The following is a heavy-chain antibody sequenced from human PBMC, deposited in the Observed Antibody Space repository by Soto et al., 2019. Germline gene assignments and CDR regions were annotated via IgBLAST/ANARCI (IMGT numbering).Heavy chain of an antibody. Sequence: QVQLVESGGGGVVQPGRSLRLSCAASGFTFSSYGMHWVRQAPGKGLEWLAVISYDGRNKFYSESVKGRFTISRDNSKNTLLYLMDSLKDEDTAVYYCDKRLHAGSNISPLDYWGQGTLVTVSA. J-gene: IGHJ4*02. D-gene: IGHD3-10*01. CDR2: ISYDGRNK. CDR3: DKRLHAGSNISPLDY. V-gene: IGHV3-30*03. CDR1: GFTFSSYG.